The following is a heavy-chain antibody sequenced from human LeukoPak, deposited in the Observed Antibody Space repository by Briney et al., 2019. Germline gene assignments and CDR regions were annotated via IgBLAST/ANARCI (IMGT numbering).Heavy chain of an antibody. D-gene: IGHD3-10*01. CDR3: ARERYGSGSPVADY. J-gene: IGHJ4*02. Sequence: GGSLRLSCAASGFTVSSNYMSWVRQAPGKGLEWVSVIYSGGSTYYADSVKGRFTISRGNSKNTLYLQMNSLRAEDTAVYYCARERYGSGSPVADYWGQGTLVTVSS. V-gene: IGHV3-66*01. CDR2: IYSGGST. CDR1: GFTVSSNY.